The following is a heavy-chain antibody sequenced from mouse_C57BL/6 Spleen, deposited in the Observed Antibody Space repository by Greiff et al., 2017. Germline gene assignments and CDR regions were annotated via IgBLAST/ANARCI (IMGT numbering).Heavy chain of an antibody. CDR3: AILYYSDD. D-gene: IGHD2-1*01. CDR1: GYSFTGYY. Sequence: EVQRVESGPELVKPGASVKISCKASGYSFTGYYMNWVKQSPEKSLEWIGEINPSTGGTTYNQKFKAKATLTVDKSSSTAYMQLKSLTSEDSAVYYCAILYYSDDWGQGTTLTVSS. CDR2: INPSTGGT. V-gene: IGHV1-42*01. J-gene: IGHJ2*01.